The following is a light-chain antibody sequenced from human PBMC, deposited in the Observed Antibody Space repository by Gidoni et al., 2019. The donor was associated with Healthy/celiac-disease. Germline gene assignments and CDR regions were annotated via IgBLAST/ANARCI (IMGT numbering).Light chain of an antibody. CDR1: QSVSSSY. V-gene: IGKV3-20*01. CDR2: GAS. CDR3: QQYGSSPFT. Sequence: IVLTPSPGTLSLSPGERATLSFRASQSVSSSYLAWYQQKPGQAPRRLIYGASSRATGIPDRCSGSGSGTDFTLTISRLEPEDFAVYYCQQYGSSPFTFXRXTKVDIK. J-gene: IGKJ3*01.